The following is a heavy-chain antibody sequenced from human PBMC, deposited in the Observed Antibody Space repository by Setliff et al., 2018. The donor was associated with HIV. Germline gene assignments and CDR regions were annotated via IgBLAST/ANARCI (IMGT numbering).Heavy chain of an antibody. Sequence: KPSETLSLTCAVYGGSFSGYYWSWIRQPPGKGLEWIGEINHSGSTNYNPSLKSRVTISVDTSKNQFSLKLSSVTAADTAVYYCASGFYYDSSGYWPFDYWGQGTLVTVSS. CDR3: ASGFYYDSSGYWPFDY. CDR1: GGSFSGYY. J-gene: IGHJ4*02. V-gene: IGHV4-34*01. CDR2: INHSGST. D-gene: IGHD3-22*01.